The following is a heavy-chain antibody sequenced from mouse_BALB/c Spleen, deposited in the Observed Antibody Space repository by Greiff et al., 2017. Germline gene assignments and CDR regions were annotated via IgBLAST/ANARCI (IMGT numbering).Heavy chain of an antibody. J-gene: IGHJ4*01. Sequence: EVHLVESGGDLVKPGGSLKLSCAASGFTFSSYGMSWVRQTPDKRLEWVATISSGGSYTYYPDSVKGRFTISRDNAKNTLYLQMSSLKSEDTAMYYCARRGLRDYYAMDYWGQGTSVTVSS. CDR3: ARRGLRDYYAMDY. V-gene: IGHV5-6*01. CDR1: GFTFSSYG. D-gene: IGHD2-4*01. CDR2: ISSGGSYT.